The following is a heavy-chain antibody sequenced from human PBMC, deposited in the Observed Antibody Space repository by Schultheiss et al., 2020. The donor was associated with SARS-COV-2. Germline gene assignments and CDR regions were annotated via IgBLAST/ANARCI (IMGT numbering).Heavy chain of an antibody. CDR1: GGTFSSYA. Sequence: ASVKVSCKASGGTFSSYAISWVRQAPGQGLEWMGWINPKSGGTKYAQKLQGRVTMTRNTSISTAYMELSSLRSEDTAVYYCARDLSVIVTTPPGYWGQGSLVTVSS. CDR2: INPKSGGT. CDR3: ARDLSVIVTTPPGY. J-gene: IGHJ4*02. D-gene: IGHD3-22*01. V-gene: IGHV1-8*02.